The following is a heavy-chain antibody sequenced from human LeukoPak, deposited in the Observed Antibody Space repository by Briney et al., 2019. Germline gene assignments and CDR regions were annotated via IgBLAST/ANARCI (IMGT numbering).Heavy chain of an antibody. CDR1: GFTFSRYG. CDR2: ISDSGATI. Sequence: GGSLGLSCAASGFTFSRYGMNWVRQAPGKGLEWVSGISDSGATIYYADSVKGRFTISRDNSKNTLCLQMHSLRPEDTAIYYCAKIRAARPGYWGQGTLVTVSS. J-gene: IGHJ4*02. D-gene: IGHD6-6*01. V-gene: IGHV3-23*01. CDR3: AKIRAARPGY.